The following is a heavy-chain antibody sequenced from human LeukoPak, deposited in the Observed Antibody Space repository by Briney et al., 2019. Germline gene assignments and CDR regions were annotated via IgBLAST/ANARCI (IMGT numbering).Heavy chain of an antibody. Sequence: GGSLRLSCAASGFTFSSYAMSWVRQAPGKGLEWVSAISGSCGSTYYADSVKGRFTISRDNSKNTLYLQMNSLRAEDTAVYYYAKHDYYDSSGCNDYWGQGTLVTVSS. CDR2: ISGSCGST. V-gene: IGHV3-23*01. J-gene: IGHJ4*02. CDR1: GFTFSSYA. D-gene: IGHD3-22*01. CDR3: AKHDYYDSSGCNDY.